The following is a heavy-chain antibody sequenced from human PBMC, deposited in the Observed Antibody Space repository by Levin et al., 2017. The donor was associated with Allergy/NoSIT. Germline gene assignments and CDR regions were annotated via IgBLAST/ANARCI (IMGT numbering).Heavy chain of an antibody. V-gene: IGHV3-23*01. CDR3: AKDLVYIISDF. J-gene: IGHJ4*02. Sequence: ASVKVSCAASGFSFNSYAMSWVRQAPGKGLEWVSAISGSGGYTYYADSVKGRFTISRDNSKNTLYLQMHSLRAEDTAVYYCAKDLVYIISDFWGQGTLVTVSS. CDR1: GFSFNSYA. CDR2: ISGSGGYT. D-gene: IGHD2-8*01.